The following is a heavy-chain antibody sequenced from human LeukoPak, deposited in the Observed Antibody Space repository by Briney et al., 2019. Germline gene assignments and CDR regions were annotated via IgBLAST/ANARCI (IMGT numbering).Heavy chain of an antibody. J-gene: IGHJ4*02. CDR3: ARGPMVRGSHYFDY. D-gene: IGHD3-10*01. V-gene: IGHV3-21*01. CDR2: ISSSSSYI. Sequence: GGSLRLSCAASGFTFSSYAMNWVRQAPGKGLEWVSSISSSSSYIYYADSVKGRFTISRDNAKNSLYLQMNSLRAEDTAVYDCARGPMVRGSHYFDYWGQGTLVTVSS. CDR1: GFTFSSYA.